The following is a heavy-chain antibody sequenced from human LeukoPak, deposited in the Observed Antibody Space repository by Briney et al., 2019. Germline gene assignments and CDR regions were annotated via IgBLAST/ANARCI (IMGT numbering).Heavy chain of an antibody. CDR1: GFTFSDHY. CDR3: TRRGRSGNWLDP. J-gene: IGHJ5*02. D-gene: IGHD1-26*01. V-gene: IGHV3-72*01. CDR2: IRNKAKSYTT. Sequence: GGSLRLTCAASGFTFSDHYMDWVGQAPGKGLEGVGRIRNKAKSYTTDYAASVKGRSTVSRDDSRNSLYLQMNSLQTEDTAVYYCTRRGRSGNWLDPWGQGTLVTVSS.